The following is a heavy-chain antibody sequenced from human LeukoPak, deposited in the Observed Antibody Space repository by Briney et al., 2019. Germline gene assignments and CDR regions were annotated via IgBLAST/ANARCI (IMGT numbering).Heavy chain of an antibody. CDR1: GGSISSSSYY. D-gene: IGHD2/OR15-2a*01. CDR3: ARHFFSRYGMDV. V-gene: IGHV4-39*01. J-gene: IGHJ6*02. Sequence: SETLSLTCTVSGGSISSSSYYWGWIRQPPGKGLEWIVSIYYSGSTYYNPSLKSRVTISVDTSKNQFSLKLSSVTAADTAVYYCARHFFSRYGMDVWGQGTTVTVSS. CDR2: IYYSGST.